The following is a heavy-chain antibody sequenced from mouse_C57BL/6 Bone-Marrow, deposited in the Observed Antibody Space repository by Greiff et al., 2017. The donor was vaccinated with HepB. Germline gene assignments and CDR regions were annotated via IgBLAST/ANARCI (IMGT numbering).Heavy chain of an antibody. V-gene: IGHV7-3*01. CDR2: IRNKANGYTT. J-gene: IGHJ4*01. D-gene: IGHD2-4*01. CDR3: ARSLGDDDEGEVYYAMDD. CDR1: GFTFTDYY. Sequence: EVQGVESGGGLVQPGGSLSLSCAASGFTFTDYYMSWVRQPPGKALEWLGFIRNKANGYTTEYSASVKGRFTISRDKSQSILYLQMNALRAEDSATYYWARSLGDDDEGEVYYAMDDWGQGTSVTVSS.